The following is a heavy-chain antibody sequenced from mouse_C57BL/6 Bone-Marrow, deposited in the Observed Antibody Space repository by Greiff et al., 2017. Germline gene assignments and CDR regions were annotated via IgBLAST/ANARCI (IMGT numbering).Heavy chain of an antibody. CDR2: ISSGGDYI. CDR3: TSASGGWYFDV. CDR1: GFTFSSYA. Sequence: EVKVVESGEGLVKPGASLKFSCAASGFTFSSYAMSWVSQTPEQRLEWVAYISSGGDYIYYADTVKGRVTISRDKARNTLYLQMSSLKSEDTAMYDCTSASGGWYFDVWGTGTTVTVSS. D-gene: IGHD6-2*01. J-gene: IGHJ1*03. V-gene: IGHV5-9-1*02.